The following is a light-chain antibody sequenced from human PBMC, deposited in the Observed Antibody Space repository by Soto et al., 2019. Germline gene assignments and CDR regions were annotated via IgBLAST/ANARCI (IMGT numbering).Light chain of an antibody. CDR1: PDIRNF. J-gene: IGKJ2*01. CDR2: AAF. CDR3: QQYNNHPLT. Sequence: DIQMTQSPSSLSASVGDSVTITCRASPDIRNFLAWFQQKPGRAPKPLIYAAFTLPSGVPSKFSGSGSGTHFTLTISNLQPEDFATYYCQQYNNHPLTFGQGTVL. V-gene: IGKV1-16*02.